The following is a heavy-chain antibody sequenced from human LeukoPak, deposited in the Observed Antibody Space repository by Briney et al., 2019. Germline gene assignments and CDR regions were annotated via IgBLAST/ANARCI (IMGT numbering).Heavy chain of an antibody. CDR1: GGSISSGDYY. J-gene: IGHJ3*02. Sequence: SQTLSLTCTVSGGSISSGDYYWSWIRQPPGKGLEWIGNIYYSGSTDYNPSLKSRITISVDTSKKQFSLKLSSVTAADTAVYFCARGVFGGVETTMVDAFDIWGQGATVTVSS. CDR2: IYYSGST. D-gene: IGHD5-18*01. V-gene: IGHV4-30-4*01. CDR3: ARGVFGGVETTMVDAFDI.